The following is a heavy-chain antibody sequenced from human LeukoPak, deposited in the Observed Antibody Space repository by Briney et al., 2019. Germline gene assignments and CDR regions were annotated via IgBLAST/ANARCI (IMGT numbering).Heavy chain of an antibody. J-gene: IGHJ4*02. CDR1: GGSISSSSYY. CDR2: IYYSGST. D-gene: IGHD3-10*01. V-gene: IGHV4-39*01. Sequence: SETLSLTCTVSGGSISSSSYYWGWIRQPPGQGLEWIGSIYYSGSTYYNPSLKSRVTISVDTSKNQFSLKLSSVTAADTAVYYCARHKSPYLNYGSGSYAFDYWGQGTLVTVTS. CDR3: ARHKSPYLNYGSGSYAFDY.